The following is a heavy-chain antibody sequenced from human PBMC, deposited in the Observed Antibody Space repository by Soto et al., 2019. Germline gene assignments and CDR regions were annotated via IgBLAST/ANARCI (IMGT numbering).Heavy chain of an antibody. CDR1: GFSLSRAW. J-gene: IGHJ5*02. Sequence: EVQLAESGGSFVEPGGSLRLSCVVSGFSLSRAWMDWVRQVPGKGLVWVSRINKDATTTYADSVKGRFTISRDTAKNTLYLQMNSLRAEDTALYYCAREDFWSFAWGQGTLVTVSS. CDR2: INKDATT. V-gene: IGHV3-74*01. CDR3: AREDFWSFA. D-gene: IGHD3-3*01.